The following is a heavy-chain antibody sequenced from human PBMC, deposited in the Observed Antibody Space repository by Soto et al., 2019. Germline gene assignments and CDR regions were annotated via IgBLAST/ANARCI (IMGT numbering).Heavy chain of an antibody. D-gene: IGHD3-3*01. J-gene: IGHJ6*03. CDR3: ARVARPGNYDFYYYYYMDV. Sequence: VGSLRLSCAASGFTFSSYAMSWVRQAPGKGLEWVSGISVGGGSIYYADSVKGRFTISRDNSKTTLYLQMNSLRAKATALYYWARVARPGNYDFYYYYYMDVWGKGTTVTVSS. V-gene: IGHV3-23*01. CDR1: GFTFSSYA. CDR2: ISVGGGSI.